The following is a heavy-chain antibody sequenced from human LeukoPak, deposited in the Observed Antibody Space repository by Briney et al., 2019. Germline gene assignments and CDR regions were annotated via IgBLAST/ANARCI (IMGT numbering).Heavy chain of an antibody. J-gene: IGHJ5*02. CDR1: GYTFTKYG. CDR2: ISIIDGNT. D-gene: IGHD1-26*01. V-gene: IGHV1-18*01. Sequence: ASVKVSCKAFGYTFTKYGISWVRQAPGQGLEWMGWISIIDGNTNYAQNLQGRVAMTTDTSTNTVCMELRSLRFDDTAVYYCARDSDTTSGRDPWGQGTLVTVSS. CDR3: ARDSDTTSGRDP.